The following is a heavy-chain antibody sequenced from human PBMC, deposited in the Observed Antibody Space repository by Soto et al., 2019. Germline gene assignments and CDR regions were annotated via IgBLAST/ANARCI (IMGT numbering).Heavy chain of an antibody. D-gene: IGHD4-4*01. J-gene: IGHJ5*01. CDR3: ARLVSLLQPIDS. V-gene: IGHV5-51*01. Sequence: PGESLKISCRGSGYRFSSYWIGWVRQMPGKGLEWMGIIYPGDSDIKKSPSFQGHVTISADRSINTAYLQWSSLKASDTALYFCARLVSLLQPIDSWGQGTPVTVS. CDR1: GYRFSSYW. CDR2: IYPGDSDI.